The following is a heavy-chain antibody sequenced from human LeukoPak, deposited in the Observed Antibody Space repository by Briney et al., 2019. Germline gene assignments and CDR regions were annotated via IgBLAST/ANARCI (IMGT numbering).Heavy chain of an antibody. V-gene: IGHV4-39*01. CDR3: ARGPRFAAAGTSHLDY. CDR1: GFTFSSYG. J-gene: IGHJ4*02. D-gene: IGHD6-13*01. CDR2: IYYSGST. Sequence: PGGSLRLSCAASGFTFSSYGMSWVRQPPGKGLEWIGSIYYSGSTYYNPSLKSRVTISVDTSKNQFSLKLSSVTAADTAVYYCARGPRFAAAGTSHLDYWGQGTLVTVSS.